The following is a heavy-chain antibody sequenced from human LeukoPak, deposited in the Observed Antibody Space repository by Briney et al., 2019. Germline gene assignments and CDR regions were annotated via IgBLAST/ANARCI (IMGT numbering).Heavy chain of an antibody. Sequence: GASVKVSCKASGYTFTDYYIHWVRQAPGQGLEWMGWINPNSGGTNDAQKFQGRVTMTRDTSISTAYMELSSLRSEDTAVYYCARGRSLLWFGELSGWFDPWGQGTLVTVSS. CDR2: INPNSGGT. V-gene: IGHV1-2*02. CDR1: GYTFTDYY. D-gene: IGHD3-10*01. J-gene: IGHJ5*02. CDR3: ARGRSLLWFGELSGWFDP.